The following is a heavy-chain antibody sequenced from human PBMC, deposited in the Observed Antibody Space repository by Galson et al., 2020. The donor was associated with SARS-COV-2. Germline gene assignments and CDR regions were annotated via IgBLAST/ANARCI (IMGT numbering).Heavy chain of an antibody. CDR3: ARGGVRGVIITGGEDYYYMDV. D-gene: IGHD3-10*01. V-gene: IGHV1-69*10. CDR1: GGTFSSYA. Sequence: SVKVSCKASGGTFSSYAISWVRQAPGQGLEWMGGIIPILGIANYAQKFQGRVTITADKSTSTAYMELSSLRSEDTAVYYCARGGVRGVIITGGEDYYYMDVWGKGTTVTVSS. J-gene: IGHJ6*03. CDR2: IIPILGIA.